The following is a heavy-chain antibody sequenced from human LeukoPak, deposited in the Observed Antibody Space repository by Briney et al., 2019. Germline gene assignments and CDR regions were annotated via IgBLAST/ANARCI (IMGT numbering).Heavy chain of an antibody. CDR3: ARRTWFDP. CDR1: GGSISSSSYY. Sequence: KSSETLSLTCTVSGGSISSSSYYWGWIRQPPGKGLEWIGSIYYSGSTYYNPSLKSRVTISVDTSKNQFSLKLSSVTAADTAVYYCARRTWFDPWGQGTLVTVSS. V-gene: IGHV4-39*01. CDR2: IYYSGST. J-gene: IGHJ5*02.